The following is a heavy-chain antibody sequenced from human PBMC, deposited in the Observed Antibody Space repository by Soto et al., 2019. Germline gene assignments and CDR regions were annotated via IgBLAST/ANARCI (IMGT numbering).Heavy chain of an antibody. CDR1: GYDFTAYD. CDR3: GRGPSPRAPAGDTHYYYDMDV. D-gene: IGHD2-2*01. V-gene: IGHV1-8*02. CDR2: MNPINGAT. Sequence: ASVKVSCKASGYDFTAYDINWVRQASGQGLEWMGWMNPINGATGSARRFQGRVSMTRNTATGTAYLELTSLRSDDSAVYYCGRGPSPRAPAGDTHYYYDMDVWGQGTTVTVSS. J-gene: IGHJ6*02.